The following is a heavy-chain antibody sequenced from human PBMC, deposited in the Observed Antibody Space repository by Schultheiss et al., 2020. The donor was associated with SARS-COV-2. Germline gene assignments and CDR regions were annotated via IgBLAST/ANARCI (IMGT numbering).Heavy chain of an antibody. CDR1: GFTFSNYG. J-gene: IGHJ4*02. Sequence: GGSLKISCAASGFTFSNYGMHWVRQAPGKGLEWVAIIWYDGSDKYYADSVKGRFTISRDNSKNTLYLQMNSLRAEDTAVYYCAKVPDYWGQGTLVTVSS. CDR3: AKVPDY. CDR2: IWYDGSDK. V-gene: IGHV3-33*06.